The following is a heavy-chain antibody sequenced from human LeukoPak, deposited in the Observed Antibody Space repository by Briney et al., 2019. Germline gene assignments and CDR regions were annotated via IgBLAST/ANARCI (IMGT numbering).Heavy chain of an antibody. CDR3: ARRDGYGAYDI. J-gene: IGHJ3*02. V-gene: IGHV5-51*01. CDR1: GYSFTNYW. Sequence: GESLKISLKGSGYSFTNYWIGWVRPMPGKGLEWMSIIYPGDSDTRYSPSFQGQVTISTDKSISTAYLQWSSVKASDTDMYYCARRDGYGAYDIWGQGTMVTVSS. D-gene: IGHD5-24*01. CDR2: IYPGDSDT.